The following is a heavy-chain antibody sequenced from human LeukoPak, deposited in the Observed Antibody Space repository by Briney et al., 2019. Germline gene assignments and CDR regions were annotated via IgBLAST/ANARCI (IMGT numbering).Heavy chain of an antibody. J-gene: IGHJ4*02. CDR3: AGGVQGAGPFDY. CDR1: GFTFSDHY. CDR2: ISNSGSLI. V-gene: IGHV3-11*01. D-gene: IGHD3-16*01. Sequence: GGSLRLSCAASGFTFSDHYMSWIRQAPGKGLEWRSYISNSGSLIYYTDSVKGRFTISRDNAKNSLYLQMNSLRAEDTAVYYCAGGVQGAGPFDYWGQGTLVTVSS.